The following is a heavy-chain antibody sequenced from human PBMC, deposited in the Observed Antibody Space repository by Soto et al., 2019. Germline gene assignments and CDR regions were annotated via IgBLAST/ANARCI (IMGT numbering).Heavy chain of an antibody. D-gene: IGHD6-25*01. J-gene: IGHJ3*02. CDR2: IYDSGST. CDR3: ARDGRLDAFDI. Sequence: QVQLQESGPGLVKPAETLSLTCTVSGCSISSYYWSWIRQPPGKGLEWIGYIYDSGSTNYSPSLKSRVTISVETSKNQFSLKLSSVTAADTAVYYCARDGRLDAFDIWGQGTMVTVSS. CDR1: GCSISSYY. V-gene: IGHV4-59*01.